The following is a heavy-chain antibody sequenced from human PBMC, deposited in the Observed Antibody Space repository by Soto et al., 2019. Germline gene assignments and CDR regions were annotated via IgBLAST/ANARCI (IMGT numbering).Heavy chain of an antibody. CDR3: AKVGGCSSTSCYEVNYYYYGMDV. CDR1: GFTLSSYA. CDR2: ISGSGGST. D-gene: IGHD2-2*01. J-gene: IGHJ6*02. Sequence: RGGSLRLSCAASGFTLSSYAMSWVRQAPGKGLEWVSAISGSGGSTYYADSVKGRFTISRDNSKNTLYLQMNSLRAEDTAVYYCAKVGGCSSTSCYEVNYYYYGMDVWGQGTTVTVSS. V-gene: IGHV3-23*01.